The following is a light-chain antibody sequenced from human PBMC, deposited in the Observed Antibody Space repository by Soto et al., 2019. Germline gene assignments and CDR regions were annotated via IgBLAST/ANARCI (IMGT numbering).Light chain of an antibody. CDR3: SSYTRSSTPCV. J-gene: IGLJ1*01. CDR1: SSDVGGYNY. CDR2: DVS. Sequence: LTQPASVSGSPGQSITISCTGTSSDVGGYNYVSWYQQHPGNAPKLMIYDVSNRPSGVSNRFSGSKSGNTASLTISGLQAEDEADYYCSSYTRSSTPCVFGTGTKVTVL. V-gene: IGLV2-14*01.